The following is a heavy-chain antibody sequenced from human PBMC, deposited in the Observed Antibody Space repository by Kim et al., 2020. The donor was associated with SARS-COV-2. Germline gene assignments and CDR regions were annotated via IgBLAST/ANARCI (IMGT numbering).Heavy chain of an antibody. J-gene: IGHJ6*01. V-gene: IGHV4-38-2*02. Sequence: SETLSLTCTVSHYSISSGYYWGWVRQPPGKGLEWIGDIFHNGSTSYNPSLKSRVAISVDTSKNQFSLKLNSVTAADTAVYFCARDRDYIWGIYRRCGMD. CDR1: HYSISSGYY. CDR2: IFHNGST. D-gene: IGHD3-16*02. CDR3: ARDRDYIWGIYRRCGMD.